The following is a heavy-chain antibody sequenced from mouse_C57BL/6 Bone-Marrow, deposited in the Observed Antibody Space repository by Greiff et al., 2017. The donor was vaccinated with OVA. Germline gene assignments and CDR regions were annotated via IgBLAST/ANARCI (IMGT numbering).Heavy chain of an antibody. CDR1: GFTFSSYA. D-gene: IGHD3-2*02. Sequence: EVKLVESGGGLVKPGGSLKLSCAASGFTFSSYAMSWVRQTPEKRLEWVATISDGGSYTYYPDNVKGRFTISRDNAKNNLYLQLSHLKSEDTAMYYCARERAQALRLAYWGQGTLVTVAA. V-gene: IGHV5-4*01. J-gene: IGHJ3*01. CDR2: ISDGGSYT. CDR3: ARERAQALRLAY.